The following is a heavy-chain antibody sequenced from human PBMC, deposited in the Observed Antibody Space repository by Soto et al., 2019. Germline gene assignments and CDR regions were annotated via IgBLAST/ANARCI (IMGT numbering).Heavy chain of an antibody. CDR1: GFTFSSYG. CDR3: AKEGGYYGSGSYSVGENYYGMDV. Sequence: QVQLVESGGGVVQPGRSLRLSCAASGFTFSSYGMHWVRQAPGKGLEWVAVISYDGSNKYYADSVKGRFTISRDNSKNTLYPKMNSLRAEDTAVYYCAKEGGYYGSGSYSVGENYYGMDVWGQGTTVTVSS. D-gene: IGHD3-10*01. CDR2: ISYDGSNK. V-gene: IGHV3-30*18. J-gene: IGHJ6*02.